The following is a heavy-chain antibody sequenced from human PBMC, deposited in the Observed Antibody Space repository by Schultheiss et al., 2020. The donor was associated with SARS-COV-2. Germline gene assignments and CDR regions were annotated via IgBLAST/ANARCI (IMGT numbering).Heavy chain of an antibody. CDR3: ARDTKYRSHGMDV. CDR1: GGSMTSYY. J-gene: IGHJ6*02. V-gene: IGHV4-59*01. Sequence: SETLSLTCNVSGGSMTSYYWSWIRQSPGKGLEWIGYIYYSGSTNYNPSLKSRVTISVDTSKNQFSLKLSSVTAADTAVYYCARDTKYRSHGMDVWGQGTTVTVSS. CDR2: IYYSGST. D-gene: IGHD2-2*01.